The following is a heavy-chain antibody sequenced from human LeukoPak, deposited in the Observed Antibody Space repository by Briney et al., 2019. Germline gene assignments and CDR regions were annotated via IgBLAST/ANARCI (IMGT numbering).Heavy chain of an antibody. V-gene: IGHV5-51*01. CDR2: IYPGDSDT. J-gene: IGHJ4*02. CDR3: ARRRYYDSSGRASFDY. Sequence: GESLKISCNGSGYSFTSYWIGWVRQMPGKGLEWMGIIYPGDSDTRYSPSFQGQVTISADKSISTAYLQWSSLKASDTAMYYCARRRYYDSSGRASFDYWGQGTLVTVSS. D-gene: IGHD3-22*01. CDR1: GYSFTSYW.